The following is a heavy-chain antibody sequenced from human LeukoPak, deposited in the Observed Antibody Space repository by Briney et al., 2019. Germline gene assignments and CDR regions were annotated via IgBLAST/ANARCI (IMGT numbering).Heavy chain of an antibody. J-gene: IGHJ4*02. CDR1: GDSMNSYY. D-gene: IGHD3-10*01. CDR2: IYSSGST. V-gene: IGHV4-4*07. CDR3: ARYLPSAVYYYGSGSRYYFDY. Sequence: SETLSLTCTVSGDSMNSYYWDWIRQSAGKGLEWIGQIYSSGSTNYRSSLKSRVTMSIDTSKNQFSLKLNSVTAADTAVYYCARYLPSAVYYYGSGSRYYFDYWGQGTLVTISS.